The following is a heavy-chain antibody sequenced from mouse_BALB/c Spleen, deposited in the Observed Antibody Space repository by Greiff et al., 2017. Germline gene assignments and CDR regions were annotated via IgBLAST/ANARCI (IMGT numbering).Heavy chain of an antibody. CDR1: GYTITSYW. J-gene: IGHJ2*01. D-gene: IGHD1-1*01. Sequence: QVQLQQPGAQLVKPGASVKLSCKASGYTITSYWMHWVKQRPGQGLEWIGEINPSNGRTKYNEKFKSKATLTVDKSSSTAYMQLSSLTSKDSAVYYFAKDENYYGRSYYWGQGTTLPVSS. CDR2: INPSNGRT. V-gene: IGHV1S81*02. CDR3: AKDENYYGRSYY.